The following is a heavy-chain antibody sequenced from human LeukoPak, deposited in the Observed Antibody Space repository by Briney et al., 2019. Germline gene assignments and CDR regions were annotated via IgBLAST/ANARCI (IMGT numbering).Heavy chain of an antibody. Sequence: KPSETLSLTCAVYGGSFSGYYWSWIRQPPGKGLEWIGEINHSGSTNYNPSLKSRVTISVDTSKNQFSLKLSSVTAADTAVYYCAVKPKPGSYGDYMVDYWGQGTLVTVSS. CDR1: GGSFSGYY. D-gene: IGHD4-17*01. CDR3: AVKPKPGSYGDYMVDY. J-gene: IGHJ4*02. CDR2: INHSGST. V-gene: IGHV4-34*01.